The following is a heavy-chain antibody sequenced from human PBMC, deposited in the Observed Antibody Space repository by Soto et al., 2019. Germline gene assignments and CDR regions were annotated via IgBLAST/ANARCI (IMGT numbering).Heavy chain of an antibody. Sequence: ASVKVSCKASGYTFTGYNLHWVRQAPGQGLEWMGWINTNSGGTNFAKKFQGRVTMTTDTSISTAYMELSRLTSDDTAVYYCARIAVAGTCDYWGQGTLVTVSS. J-gene: IGHJ4*02. CDR1: GYTFTGYN. CDR3: ARIAVAGTCDY. D-gene: IGHD6-19*01. CDR2: INTNSGGT. V-gene: IGHV1-2*02.